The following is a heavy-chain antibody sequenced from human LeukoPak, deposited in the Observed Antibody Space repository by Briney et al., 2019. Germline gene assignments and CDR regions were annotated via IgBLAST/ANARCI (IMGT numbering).Heavy chain of an antibody. D-gene: IGHD2-2*01. V-gene: IGHV3-23*01. CDR1: GFTFSSYA. CDR3: AKDKWDCSSTSCPQPGFDY. CDR2: ISGSGGST. Sequence: GGSLRLSCAASGFTFSSYAMSWVRQAPGKGLEWVSAISGSGGSTYYADSVKGRFTISRDNSKNTLYLQMNSLRAEDTAVYYCAKDKWDCSSTSCPQPGFDYWGQGTLVTVSS. J-gene: IGHJ4*02.